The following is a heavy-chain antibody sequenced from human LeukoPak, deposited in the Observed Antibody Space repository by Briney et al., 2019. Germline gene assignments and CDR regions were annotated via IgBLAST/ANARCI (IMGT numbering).Heavy chain of an antibody. Sequence: PGGSLRLSCAASGFTSDDYGMSWARQAPGKGLEWVSGINWNGGSTGYADSVKGRFTISRDNAKNSLYLQMNSLRAEDTALYYCASGVYDYVWGSYRYAPRDAFDIWGQGTMVTVSS. V-gene: IGHV3-20*04. CDR1: GFTSDDYG. CDR3: ASGVYDYVWGSYRYAPRDAFDI. CDR2: INWNGGST. J-gene: IGHJ3*02. D-gene: IGHD3-16*02.